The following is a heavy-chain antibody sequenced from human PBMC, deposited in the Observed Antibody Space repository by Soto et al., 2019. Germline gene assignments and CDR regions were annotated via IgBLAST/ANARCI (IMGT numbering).Heavy chain of an antibody. V-gene: IGHV3-9*01. CDR3: AKDHMAWAGLFDS. J-gene: IGHJ4*02. Sequence: EVQLMESGGGLVQPGRSLRLSCAASGFTFDNYAMHWVRQVPGKGLEWVSGISWNSGNIGYADSVKGRFTISSDNAQNSLYLQMNSLRSEDTAFYYCAKDHMAWAGLFDSWGQGTLVTVSS. CDR2: ISWNSGNI. CDR1: GFTFDNYA. D-gene: IGHD6-19*01.